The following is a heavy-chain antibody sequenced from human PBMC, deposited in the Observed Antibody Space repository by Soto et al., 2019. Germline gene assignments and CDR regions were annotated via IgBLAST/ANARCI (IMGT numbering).Heavy chain of an antibody. J-gene: IGHJ4*02. CDR1: GGSISSGGYY. Sequence: QVQLQESAPGLVKPSQTLSLTCTVSGGSISSGGYYWSWIRQHPGKGLEWIGYIYYSGSTYYNPSLNSRGTRSVDTSKNQFYLKLSSVTAADTAVYYCAKTLPMTRYYYFDYWGQGTLVTVSS. CDR2: IYYSGST. D-gene: IGHD3-10*01. V-gene: IGHV4-31*03. CDR3: AKTLPMTRYYYFDY.